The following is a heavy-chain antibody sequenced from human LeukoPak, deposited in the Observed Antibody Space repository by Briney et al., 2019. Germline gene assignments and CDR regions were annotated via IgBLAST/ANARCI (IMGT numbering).Heavy chain of an antibody. V-gene: IGHV3-23*01. Sequence: PGGSLRLSSAASAFTFSDYYMSWVRQAPGKGLEWVSAISGSGGSTYYADSVKGRFTISRDNSKNTLYLQMNSLRAEDTAVYYCAKDGGSYRYFDYWGQGTLVTVSS. J-gene: IGHJ4*02. CDR1: AFTFSDYY. CDR2: ISGSGGST. D-gene: IGHD3-10*01. CDR3: AKDGGSYRYFDY.